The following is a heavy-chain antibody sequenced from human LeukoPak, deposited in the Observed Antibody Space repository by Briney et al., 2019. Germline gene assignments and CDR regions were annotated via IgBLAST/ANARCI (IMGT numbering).Heavy chain of an antibody. V-gene: IGHV1-2*02. Sequence: GASVKVSCKASGYTFTGYYMHWVRQAPGQGLEWMGWINPNSGGTNYAQKFQGRVTMTRDTSISTAYMELSSLRSEDTAVYYCARGESSRWSSPVSTTHFYSTMDVWGQGTTVTVSS. CDR2: INPNSGGT. J-gene: IGHJ6*02. CDR3: ARGESSRWSSPVSTTHFYSTMDV. CDR1: GYTFTGYY. D-gene: IGHD6-13*01.